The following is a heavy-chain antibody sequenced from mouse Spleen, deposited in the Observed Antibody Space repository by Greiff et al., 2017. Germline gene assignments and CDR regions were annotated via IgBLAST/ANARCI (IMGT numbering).Heavy chain of an antibody. CDR1: GYTFPSYW. CDR3: AREGGGLAY. J-gene: IGHJ3*01. V-gene: IGHV1-64*01. Sequence: QVQLQQSGPELVTPGASVKISCTASGYTFPSYWLPWVKQRPGQGLEWIGMIPPNSGRTNYNAKFKSKATLTVDKSSSTAYMQLSSLTSEDSAVYYCAREGGGLAYWGQGTLVTVSA. CDR2: IPPNSGRT.